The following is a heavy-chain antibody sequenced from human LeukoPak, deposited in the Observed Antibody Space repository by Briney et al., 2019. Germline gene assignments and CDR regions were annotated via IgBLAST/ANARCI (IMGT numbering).Heavy chain of an antibody. Sequence: SGTLSLTCTVSGGSISSYYWSWIRHPPGKGLEWIGYIYYSGSTNYNPSLKSRVTILVDKSKNQLSLKMSSVTAADTAVYYCARGSRSLGYFDYWGQGTLVTVSS. V-gene: IGHV4-59*12. CDR3: ARGSRSLGYFDY. J-gene: IGHJ4*02. CDR1: GGSISSYY. CDR2: IYYSGST. D-gene: IGHD3-10*01.